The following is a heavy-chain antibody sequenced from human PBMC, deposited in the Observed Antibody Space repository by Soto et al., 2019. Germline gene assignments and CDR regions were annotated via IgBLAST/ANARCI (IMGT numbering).Heavy chain of an antibody. V-gene: IGHV1-3*01. CDR2: INAGNGNT. Sequence: GASVKVSCKASGYTFTSYAMHWVRQAPGQRLEWMGWINAGNGNTKYSQKFQGRVTITRDTSASTAYMELSSLRSEDTAVYYCARGRACSGGSCYSRSLSVPNWFDPWGQGTLVTVSS. D-gene: IGHD2-15*01. CDR1: GYTFTSYA. J-gene: IGHJ5*02. CDR3: ARGRACSGGSCYSRSLSVPNWFDP.